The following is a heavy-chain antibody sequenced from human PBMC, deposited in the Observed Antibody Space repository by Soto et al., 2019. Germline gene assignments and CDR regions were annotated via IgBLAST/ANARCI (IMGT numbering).Heavy chain of an antibody. V-gene: IGHV4-4*07. CDR1: DGSISSYY. Sequence: SAPRSLTRTVSDGSISSYYCNWIRQTAGKGLEWIGRIDASGSTDYDPSLKSRVTMSVDTSKNQFSLRLSSVTAADTAVYYCARGGHDFWSGPFDYWGQGAQVTVSS. CDR3: ARGGHDFWSGPFDY. CDR2: IDASGST. D-gene: IGHD3-3*01. J-gene: IGHJ4*02.